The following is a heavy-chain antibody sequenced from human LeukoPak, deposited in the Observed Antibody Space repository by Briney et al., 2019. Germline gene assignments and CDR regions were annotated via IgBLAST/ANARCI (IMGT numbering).Heavy chain of an antibody. CDR3: AKRGVVIRVILVGFHKEAYYFDS. CDR2: ISGSGGST. CDR1: GLTLSNYG. Sequence: GGSLRLSCAVSGLTLSNYGMSWVRQAPGRGLEWVAGISGSGGSTNYADPVKGRFTISRDNPKNTLYLQMNSLRAEDTAVYFCAKRGVVIRVILVGFHKEAYYFDSWGQGALVTVSS. J-gene: IGHJ4*02. V-gene: IGHV3-23*01. D-gene: IGHD3-22*01.